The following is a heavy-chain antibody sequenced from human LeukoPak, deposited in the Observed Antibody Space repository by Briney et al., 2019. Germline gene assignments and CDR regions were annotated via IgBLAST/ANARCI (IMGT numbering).Heavy chain of an antibody. CDR2: VANDGSRT. CDR3: ARDRDSYRLDY. J-gene: IGHJ4*02. V-gene: IGHV3-30*03. Sequence: SCKVSGYTLTELSMHWVRQAPGKGLEWVAGVANDGSRTHYADSVKGRFTISRDNSKNTLSLQMNSLGAQDTAVYYCARDRDSYRLDYWGQGTLVTVSS. D-gene: IGHD3-16*02. CDR1: GYTLTELS.